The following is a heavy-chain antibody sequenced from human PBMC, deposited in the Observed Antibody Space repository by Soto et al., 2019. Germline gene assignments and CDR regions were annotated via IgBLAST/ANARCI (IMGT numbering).Heavy chain of an antibody. CDR1: GGSVISGSHY. CDR2: IYYTGSR. V-gene: IGHV4-61*01. J-gene: IGHJ5*02. CDR3: ARGLAPTIFGTVPTPNWFDP. Sequence: SETLSLTCTVSGGSVISGSHYWSWMRQPPGKGLELIGYIYYTGSRNYNPSLRGRLTISLDTSKNQFSLRLSSVTPADTAVYYCARGLAPTIFGTVPTPNWFDPWGQGTLVTVSS. D-gene: IGHD3-3*01.